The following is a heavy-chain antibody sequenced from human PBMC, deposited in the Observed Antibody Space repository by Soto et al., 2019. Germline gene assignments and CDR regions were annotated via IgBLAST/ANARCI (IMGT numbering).Heavy chain of an antibody. Sequence: QITLKESGPTLVKPTQTLTLTCTFSGFSLSTSGVGVGWIRQPPGKALEWLALIYWDDDKRYSPSLKSRLTITKDTSKNQVVLTMTNMDPVDTATYYCAHRRPDADGGNYFDYWGQGTLVTVSS. D-gene: IGHD3-16*01. V-gene: IGHV2-5*02. CDR1: GFSLSTSGVG. CDR3: AHRRPDADGGNYFDY. J-gene: IGHJ4*02. CDR2: IYWDDDK.